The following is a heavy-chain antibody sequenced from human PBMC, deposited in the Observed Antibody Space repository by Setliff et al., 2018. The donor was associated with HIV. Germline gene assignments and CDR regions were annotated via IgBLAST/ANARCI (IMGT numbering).Heavy chain of an antibody. CDR3: ARDDPAGGIDY. V-gene: IGHV3-33*01. CDR2: IWDDGSNK. Sequence: GGSLRLSCEASGFTFSSYGMHWVRQAPGKGLEWVAVIWDDGSNKNYADSVKGRFTVSRDNAKNSLYLQMNSLRAEDTAIYYCARDDPAGGIDYWGQGTLVTVSS. J-gene: IGHJ4*02. D-gene: IGHD1-26*01. CDR1: GFTFSSYG.